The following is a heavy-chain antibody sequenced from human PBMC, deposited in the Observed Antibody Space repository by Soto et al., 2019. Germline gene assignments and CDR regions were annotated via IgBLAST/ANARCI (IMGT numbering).Heavy chain of an antibody. J-gene: IGHJ6*02. CDR2: IYYSGST. Sequence: TLSITRTVSGGSIRSGGYYWSWFLQSPRRGLEWIGNIYYSGSTHYNPSLKSRLTISVDTSKNQFSLNLSSVTAADTAVYYCARDRLMATAGTARHYFGLDVWGQGTTVTVSS. CDR1: GGSIRSGGYY. CDR3: ARDRLMATAGTARHYFGLDV. D-gene: IGHD5-18*01. V-gene: IGHV4-31*03.